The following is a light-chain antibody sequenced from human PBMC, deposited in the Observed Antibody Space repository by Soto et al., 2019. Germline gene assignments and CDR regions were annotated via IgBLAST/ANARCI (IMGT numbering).Light chain of an antibody. V-gene: IGKV1-5*03. CDR3: QQYKSYPYT. CDR1: QSIDIY. Sequence: DIQMTQSPSSLSASVGDRVTITCRASQSIDIYLNWYQARPGKAPNLLIYKASNLQSGVPSRFSGSGSGTEFTLTISSLQPDDFATYYCQQYKSYPYTFGQGTKVDIK. CDR2: KAS. J-gene: IGKJ2*01.